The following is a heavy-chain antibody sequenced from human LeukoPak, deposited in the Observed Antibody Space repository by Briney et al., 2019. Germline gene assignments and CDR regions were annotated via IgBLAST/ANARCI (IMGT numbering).Heavy chain of an antibody. CDR2: VYSDGST. J-gene: IGHJ4*02. V-gene: IGHV3-53*01. CDR1: GLTVSSHY. Sequence: RGSLRLSCAASGLTVSSHYMSWVRQAPGKGLEWVSLVYSDGSTYYADSVKGRFTISRDNSKNTLYLQMNSLRAEDTAVYYCARARYYFDYWGQGTLVTVCS. CDR3: ARARYYFDY.